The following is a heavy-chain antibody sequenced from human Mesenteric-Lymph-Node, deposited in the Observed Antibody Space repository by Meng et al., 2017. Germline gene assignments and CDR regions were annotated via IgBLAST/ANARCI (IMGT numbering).Heavy chain of an antibody. Sequence: VQLVESAGGLVQPGGSLRLSCAASGFTFSDHYMDWVRQAPGKGLEWIGRIRNKANSYTTEYAASVKGRFTISRDDSKNSLYLQMNSLKTEDTAVYYCAKDSGYDYYDYWGQGTLVTVSS. V-gene: IGHV3-72*01. CDR2: IRNKANSYTT. CDR3: AKDSGYDYYDY. D-gene: IGHD5-12*01. CDR1: GFTFSDHY. J-gene: IGHJ4*02.